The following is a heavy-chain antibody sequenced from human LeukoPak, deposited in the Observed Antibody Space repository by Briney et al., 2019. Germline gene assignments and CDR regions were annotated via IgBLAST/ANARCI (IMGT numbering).Heavy chain of an antibody. CDR1: GGSISGGGYY. V-gene: IGHV4-30-2*01. D-gene: IGHD3-16*01. J-gene: IGHJ3*02. CDR2: IYHSGST. CDR3: ARDGGSDDAFDI. Sequence: NPSETLSLTCTVSGGSISGGGYYWSWIRQPPGKGLEWIGYIYHSGSTYYNPSLKSRVTISVDRSKNQFSLKLSSVTAADTAVYYCARDGGSDDAFDIWGQGTMVTVSS.